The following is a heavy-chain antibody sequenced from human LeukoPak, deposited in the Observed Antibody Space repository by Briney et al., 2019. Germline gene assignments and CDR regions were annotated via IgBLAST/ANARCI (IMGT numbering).Heavy chain of an antibody. CDR1: VGSTIRYY. J-gene: IGHJ3*02. V-gene: IGHV4-4*07. CDR2: IYTSGST. Sequence: PSEALSLTCTVSVGSTIRYYWSWIRQPARKGLEWIGRIYTSGSTNYNPSLKSRATIPVGASKNQFPLNLRSVTAADTAVYYCARDLGATTVTKRGSAFDIWGQGTMVTVSS. CDR3: ARDLGATTVTKRGSAFDI. D-gene: IGHD4-17*01.